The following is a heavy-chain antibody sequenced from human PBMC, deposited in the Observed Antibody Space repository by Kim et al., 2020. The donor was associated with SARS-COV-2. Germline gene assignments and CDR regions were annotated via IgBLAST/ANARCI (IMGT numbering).Heavy chain of an antibody. CDR3: TAGGAS. CDR1: GFTFSNAW. Sequence: GGSLRLSCAASGFTFSNAWMSWVRQAPGKGLEWVGRIKGKADGGPTDYAARVKGRFTISREDSKNTLYLQMNSLKTEDTAVYYGTAGGASWGQGTLVTVSS. CDR2: IKGKADGGPT. V-gene: IGHV3-15*01. J-gene: IGHJ4*02.